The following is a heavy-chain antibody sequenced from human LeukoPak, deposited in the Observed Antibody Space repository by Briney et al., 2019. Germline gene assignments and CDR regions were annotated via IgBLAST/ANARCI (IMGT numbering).Heavy chain of an antibody. J-gene: IGHJ5*02. Sequence: SETLSLTCAVYGGSFSGYYWSWIRQPPGKGLEWIGEINHSGSTNYNPSLKSRVTISVDTSKNQFSLKLSSATAADTAVYYCARGLLRDGYIYNWFDPWGQGTLVTVSS. CDR3: ARGLLRDGYIYNWFDP. D-gene: IGHD5-24*01. V-gene: IGHV4-34*01. CDR2: INHSGST. CDR1: GGSFSGYY.